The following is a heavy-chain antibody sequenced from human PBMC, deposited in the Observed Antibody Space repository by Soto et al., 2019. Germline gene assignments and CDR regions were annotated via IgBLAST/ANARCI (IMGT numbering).Heavy chain of an antibody. V-gene: IGHV4-34*01. CDR3: ARTVVRDNWNFYGMDV. Sequence: PSETLSLTCAVYGGSFSGYYWSWIRQPPGKGLEWIGEINHSGSTNYNPSLKSRVTISVDTSKNQFSLKLSSVTAADTTVYYCARTVVRDNWNFYGMDVWGQGTTVTVSS. CDR1: GGSFSGYY. CDR2: INHSGST. D-gene: IGHD1-20*01. J-gene: IGHJ6*02.